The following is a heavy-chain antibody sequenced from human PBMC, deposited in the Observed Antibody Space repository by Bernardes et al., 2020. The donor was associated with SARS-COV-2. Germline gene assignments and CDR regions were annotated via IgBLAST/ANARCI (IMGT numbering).Heavy chain of an antibody. Sequence: GGSLRLSCAASGFTFSSYAMSWVRQAPGKGLEWVSAISNSGGTTYYVDSVKGRFTISRDNSKSTLYLQMNSLRAEDTAVYYCAKLFDIRGGTGLDPWGQGTLVTVSS. CDR2: ISNSGGTT. CDR3: AKLFDIRGGTGLDP. CDR1: GFTFSSYA. J-gene: IGHJ5*02. D-gene: IGHD3-9*01. V-gene: IGHV3-23*01.